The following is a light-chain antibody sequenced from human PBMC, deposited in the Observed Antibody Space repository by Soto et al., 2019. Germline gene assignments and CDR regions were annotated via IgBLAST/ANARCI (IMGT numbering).Light chain of an antibody. Sequence: DIQMTQSPSTLSASVGDGVTITCRASQTINSWLAWYQQTPGKAPNLLIHKASHLESGVPSRFSGSGSGTEFTLTISSLQPGDFATYYCQHYNTYPWTFGQGTKVDIK. CDR3: QHYNTYPWT. V-gene: IGKV1-5*03. J-gene: IGKJ1*01. CDR1: QTINSW. CDR2: KAS.